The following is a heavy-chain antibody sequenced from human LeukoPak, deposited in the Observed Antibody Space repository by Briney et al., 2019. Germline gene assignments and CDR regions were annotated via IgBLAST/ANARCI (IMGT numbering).Heavy chain of an antibody. CDR3: ARDNYYYYMDV. V-gene: IGHV3-30*04. J-gene: IGHJ6*03. Sequence: GGSLRLSCAASGFTFSSYAMHWVRQAPGKGLEWVALVSYDGSNRYYADSVRGRFTISRDNSKNTLYLQMNSLRAEDTALYYCARDNYYYYMDVWGTGTTVTVSS. CDR2: VSYDGSNR. CDR1: GFTFSSYA.